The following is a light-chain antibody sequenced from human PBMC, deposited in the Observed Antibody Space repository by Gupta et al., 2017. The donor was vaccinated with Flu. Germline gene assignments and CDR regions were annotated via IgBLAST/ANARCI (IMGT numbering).Light chain of an antibody. V-gene: IGLV3-10*01. Sequence: SSPLPQPPSVSVSPGQTARLTCSGDALPKKSACWYQQKSGQAPVLVIYEDNKRPAGIPARFSGLKSGTMAALIISGAQVEDEADYYCYSTDSSGNPGFGGGTKLTVL. J-gene: IGLJ2*01. CDR2: EDN. CDR1: ALPKKS. CDR3: YSTDSSGNPG.